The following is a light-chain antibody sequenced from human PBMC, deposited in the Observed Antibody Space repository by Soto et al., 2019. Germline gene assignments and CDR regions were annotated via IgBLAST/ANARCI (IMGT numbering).Light chain of an antibody. V-gene: IGKV3-15*01. CDR1: QSVSIG. J-gene: IGKJ4*01. Sequence: ELVMRQSPATLSLSPGERATLSCRASQSVSIGLAWYQQKPGQAPRLLIYGASTRATGIPAWFSGSGSGTEFTLTISSLQSEDFAVYYCQQYNNWPLTFGGGTKVDIK. CDR3: QQYNNWPLT. CDR2: GAS.